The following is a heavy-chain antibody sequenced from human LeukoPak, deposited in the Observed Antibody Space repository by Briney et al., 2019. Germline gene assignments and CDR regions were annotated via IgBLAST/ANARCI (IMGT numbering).Heavy chain of an antibody. CDR2: IYYSGST. D-gene: IGHD4-17*01. CDR3: ARKPIDDYAQSAGDY. Sequence: SETLSLTCAVYGGSFSGYYWSWIRQPPGKGLEWIGYIYYSGSTYYNPSLKSRVTISVDTSKNQFSLKLSSVTAADTAVYYCARKPIDDYAQSAGDYWGQGTLVTVSS. CDR1: GGSFSGYY. V-gene: IGHV4-30-4*01. J-gene: IGHJ4*02.